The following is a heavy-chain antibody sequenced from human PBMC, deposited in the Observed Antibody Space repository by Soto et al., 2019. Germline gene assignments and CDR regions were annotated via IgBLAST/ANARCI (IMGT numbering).Heavy chain of an antibody. D-gene: IGHD6-19*01. CDR1: GFTFSSYG. CDR2: ISYDGSNK. J-gene: IGHJ4*02. Sequence: QVQLVESGGGVVQPGRSLRLSCAASGFTFSSYGMHWVRQAPGKGLEWVAVISYDGSNKYYADSVKGRFTISRDNSKNPLYLQMNSLRAEDTAVYYCAKPIAVAGTGGDYWGQGTLVTVSS. CDR3: AKPIAVAGTGGDY. V-gene: IGHV3-30*18.